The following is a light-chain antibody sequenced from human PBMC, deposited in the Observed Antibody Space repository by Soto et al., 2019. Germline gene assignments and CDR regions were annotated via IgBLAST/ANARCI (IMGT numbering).Light chain of an antibody. CDR1: QSVSSSY. CDR2: DAS. CDR3: QQYDNLPPIT. Sequence: VLTQSPATLSLSPGERATLSCGASQSVSSSYLAWYQQKPGQAPRLLIYDASNRATGIPARFSGSGSGTDFTFTISSLQPEDIATYYCQQYDNLPPITFGQGTRLEI. V-gene: IGKV3D-20*01. J-gene: IGKJ5*01.